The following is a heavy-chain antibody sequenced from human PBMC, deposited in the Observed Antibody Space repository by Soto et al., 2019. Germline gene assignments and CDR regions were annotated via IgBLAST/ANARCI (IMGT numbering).Heavy chain of an antibody. CDR2: IRRDGATT. CDR3: AKGKGVGATPDGANC. D-gene: IGHD1-26*01. Sequence: EVQVLESGGGLVQPGGSLRLSCAASGFTFSSNGMNWVRQAPGKGLEWVSGIRRDGATTYNADSVKGRFTVSRDTSKNTVYLQMNSLRVEDTAIYYCAKGKGVGATPDGANCWGQGTLVTVSS. J-gene: IGHJ4*02. CDR1: GFTFSSNG. V-gene: IGHV3-23*01.